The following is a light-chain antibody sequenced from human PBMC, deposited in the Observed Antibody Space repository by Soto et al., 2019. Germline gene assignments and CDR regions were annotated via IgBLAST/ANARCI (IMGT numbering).Light chain of an antibody. CDR1: SSDVGGYTY. CDR2: EVN. J-gene: IGLJ1*01. V-gene: IGLV2-14*01. Sequence: QSVLTQPASVSGSPRQSITISCTGASSDVGGYTYVSWYQQHPGKAPKLMIYEVNIRPSGVSNRFSGSKSGNTASLTISGLQAEDEADYYCSSYTSSSTLYVFGTGTKVTVL. CDR3: SSYTSSSTLYV.